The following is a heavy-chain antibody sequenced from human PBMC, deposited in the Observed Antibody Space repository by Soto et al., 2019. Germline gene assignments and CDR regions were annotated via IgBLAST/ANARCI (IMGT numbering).Heavy chain of an antibody. CDR2: IWYDGSNK. CDR3: ARPPRLRSIVVVYAFDI. D-gene: IGHD3-22*01. J-gene: IGHJ3*02. CDR1: GFTFSSYG. Sequence: GGSLRLSCAASGFTFSSYGMHWVRQAPGKGLEWVAVIWYDGSNKYYADSVKGRFTISRDNSKNTLYLQMNSLRAEDTAVYYCARPPRLRSIVVVYAFDIWGQGTMVTVSS. V-gene: IGHV3-33*01.